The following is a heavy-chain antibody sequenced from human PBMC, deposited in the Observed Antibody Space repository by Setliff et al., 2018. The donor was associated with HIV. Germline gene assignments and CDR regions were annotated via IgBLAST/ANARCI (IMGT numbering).Heavy chain of an antibody. CDR1: GGSISSHY. CDR2: INYSGST. D-gene: IGHD3-22*01. J-gene: IGHJ1*01. V-gene: IGHV4-59*11. CDR3: ARGFGSSWGGNYYDSLHFHH. Sequence: SETLSLTCTVSGGSISSHYWSWIRQPPGKGLEWIGYINYSGSTNYNPSLKSRVTISVDTSRNQFSLKLSSVTAADTAVYYCARGFGSSWGGNYYDSLHFHHWGQGTLVTVSS.